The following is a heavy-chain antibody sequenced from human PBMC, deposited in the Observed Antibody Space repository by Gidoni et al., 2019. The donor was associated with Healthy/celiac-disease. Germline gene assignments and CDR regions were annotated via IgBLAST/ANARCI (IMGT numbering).Heavy chain of an antibody. V-gene: IGHV4-34*01. CDR2: IYHSGST. J-gene: IGHJ4*02. D-gene: IGHD3-3*01. CDR1: GCSFRGYY. Sequence: QVQLQQWGAGLLKPSETLSLTCAVSGCSFRGYYWSWIRQPPGKGLEWIGEIYHSGSTNYNPSLKSRVTISVDTSKNQFSLKLSSVTAADTAVYYCARGSWGSLLRFDYWGQGTLVTVSS. CDR3: ARGSWGSLLRFDY.